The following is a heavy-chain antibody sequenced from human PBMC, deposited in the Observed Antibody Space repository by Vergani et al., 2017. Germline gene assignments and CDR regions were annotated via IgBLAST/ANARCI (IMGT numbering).Heavy chain of an antibody. CDR2: INPSGGHT. V-gene: IGHV1-46*03. D-gene: IGHD3-9*01. CDR3: ARGDYGILTGYRY. CDR1: GYTFSNYY. J-gene: IGHJ4*02. Sequence: QVQVVQSGAEVKKSGASVKVSCKTSGYTFSNYYMHWLRQAPGQGLEWMGIINPSGGHTNYAQKFQGRVTMTRDTSTSTVYMELSSLRSEDTAIYYCARGDYGILTGYRYGGKGTLVTVSA.